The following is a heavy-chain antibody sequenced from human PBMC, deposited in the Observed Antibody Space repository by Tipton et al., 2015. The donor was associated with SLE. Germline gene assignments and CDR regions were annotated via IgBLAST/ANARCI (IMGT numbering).Heavy chain of an antibody. J-gene: IGHJ3*02. CDR1: SGSMRGHY. Sequence: TLSLTCTVSSGSMRGHYWSWMRQPPGKGLEWIGYTYYNGNTNYNPSLKSRVTFSVDPSKNQFSLKLTSVTAADTAVYFCARGYGDYADGFDIWGQGTMVTVSS. V-gene: IGHV4-59*11. CDR2: TYYNGNT. CDR3: ARGYGDYADGFDI. D-gene: IGHD4-17*01.